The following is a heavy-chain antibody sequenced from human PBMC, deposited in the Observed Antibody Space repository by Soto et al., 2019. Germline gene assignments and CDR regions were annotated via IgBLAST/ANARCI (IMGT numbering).Heavy chain of an antibody. Sequence: QVQLVESGGGVVQPGRSLRLSCAASGFTFSSYGMHWVRQAPGKGLEWVAVISYDGSNKYYADSVKGRFTISRDNSENPLYLPMNSLRAEDTAVYYCAKDQDSSSWYFDYWGQGTLVTVSS. D-gene: IGHD6-13*01. CDR2: ISYDGSNK. V-gene: IGHV3-30*18. CDR1: GFTFSSYG. J-gene: IGHJ4*01. CDR3: AKDQDSSSWYFDY.